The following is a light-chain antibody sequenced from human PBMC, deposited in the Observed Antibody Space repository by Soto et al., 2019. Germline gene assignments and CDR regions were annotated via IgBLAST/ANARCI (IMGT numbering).Light chain of an antibody. J-gene: IGKJ1*01. CDR1: QDISDH. CDR2: EAS. Sequence: DFQMTQSPSSLSASVGDRVTITCRASQDISDHLAWYQHKPGKVPKLLIYEASTLQSGVTSRFSGGGSGTDFHPTISSLEPEDGATFYCQKYNRTPRTFGQGTKVELK. V-gene: IGKV1-27*01. CDR3: QKYNRTPRT.